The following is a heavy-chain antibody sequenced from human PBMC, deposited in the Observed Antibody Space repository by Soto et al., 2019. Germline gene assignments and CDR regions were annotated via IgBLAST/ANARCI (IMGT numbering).Heavy chain of an antibody. J-gene: IGHJ4*02. Sequence: QVQLVQSGAEVKKPGASVEVSCKASGYTFTTYGISWVRQAPGQGLEWMGWIIPIFGTANYAQKFQGRVTITADESTSTAYMELSSLRSEDTAVYYCASHGYYYDSSGYYQIHYFDYWGQGTLVTVSS. D-gene: IGHD3-22*01. CDR2: IIPIFGTA. V-gene: IGHV1-69*13. CDR1: GYTFTTYG. CDR3: ASHGYYYDSSGYYQIHYFDY.